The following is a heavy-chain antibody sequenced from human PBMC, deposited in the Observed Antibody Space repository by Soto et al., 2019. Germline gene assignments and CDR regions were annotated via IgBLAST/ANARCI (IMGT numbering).Heavy chain of an antibody. Sequence: PSETLSLTCTVSGGSISSSSYYWGWIRQPPGKGLEWIGSIFYSGSTYYNPSLKSRVTISVGTSKNQFSLKLSSVTAADTAVYYCARGRLDPGHSSSWYVDVWGQGTTVTVSS. J-gene: IGHJ6*02. CDR1: GGSISSSSYY. CDR3: ARGRLDPGHSSSWYVDV. CDR2: IFYSGST. V-gene: IGHV4-39*01. D-gene: IGHD6-13*01.